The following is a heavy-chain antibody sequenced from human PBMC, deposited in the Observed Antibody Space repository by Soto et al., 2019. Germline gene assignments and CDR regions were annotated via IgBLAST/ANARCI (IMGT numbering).Heavy chain of an antibody. CDR2: IYYSGNT. CDR3: ARAGPEMATTS. CDR1: PGSISSGAYY. D-gene: IGHD5-12*01. J-gene: IGHJ5*02. Sequence: TSGTLGHTCTVSPGSISSGAYYWSSVRQPPGKGLEWIGYIYYSGNTYYNPSLKSRVTISVDTSKNQFSLKLSSVTAADTAVYDGARAGPEMATTSWGQGTLVTVS. V-gene: IGHV4-30-4*01.